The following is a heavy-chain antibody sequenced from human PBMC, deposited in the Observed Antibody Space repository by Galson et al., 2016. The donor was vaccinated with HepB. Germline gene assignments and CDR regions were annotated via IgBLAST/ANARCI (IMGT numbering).Heavy chain of an antibody. D-gene: IGHD1-26*01. CDR2: ISPTSNDI. CDR1: GFTFSDYY. J-gene: IGHJ3*01. Sequence: SLRLSCAASGFTFSDYYMSWIRQAPGKGLEWVSYISPTSNDINFADSVVGRFSISRDNANNSLYLQMNTLGAEDTAVYYCASPSGRVSVHTFDLWGQGTLVTVSA. CDR3: ASPSGRVSVHTFDL. V-gene: IGHV3-11*06.